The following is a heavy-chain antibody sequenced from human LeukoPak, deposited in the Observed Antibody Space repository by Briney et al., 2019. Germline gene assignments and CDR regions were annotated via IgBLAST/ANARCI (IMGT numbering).Heavy chain of an antibody. V-gene: IGHV3-9*01. CDR1: GFTFDDYA. CDR2: ISWNSGSI. Sequence: GGSLRLSCAASGFTFDDYAMHWVRQAPGKGLEWVSGISWNSGSIGYADSVKGRFTISRDNAKNSLYLQMNSLRAEDTALYYCAKAVDFDRLFHFDYWGQGTLVTVSS. D-gene: IGHD3-9*01. CDR3: AKAVDFDRLFHFDY. J-gene: IGHJ4*02.